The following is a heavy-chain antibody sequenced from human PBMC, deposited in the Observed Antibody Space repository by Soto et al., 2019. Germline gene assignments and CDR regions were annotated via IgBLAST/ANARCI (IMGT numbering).Heavy chain of an antibody. Sequence: GSLRLSCAASGFTSSDHNIDWVRQAPGKGLEWIGRIRDKASSHTIEYAATVKGRFTISRDDSKNSLYLQMNSLKIEDTAVYYCAADIVGTGSYWGQGTRVTVSS. J-gene: IGHJ4*02. CDR1: GFTSSDHN. D-gene: IGHD5-12*01. V-gene: IGHV3-72*01. CDR2: IRDKASSHTI. CDR3: AADIVGTGSY.